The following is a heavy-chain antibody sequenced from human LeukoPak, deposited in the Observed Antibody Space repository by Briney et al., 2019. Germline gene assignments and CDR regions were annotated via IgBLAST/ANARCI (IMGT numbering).Heavy chain of an antibody. CDR1: GFTFSSYW. Sequence: GGSPRLSCAASGFTFSSYWTHWVRQAPRKGLVWVSRINSDGSTTSYADSVKGRFTISRDNAKNTLYLQMNSLGDEGAAVYYCATELREGDWGQGTLVTVSS. V-gene: IGHV3-74*01. J-gene: IGHJ4*02. CDR3: ATELREGD. CDR2: INSDGSTT. D-gene: IGHD1-26*01.